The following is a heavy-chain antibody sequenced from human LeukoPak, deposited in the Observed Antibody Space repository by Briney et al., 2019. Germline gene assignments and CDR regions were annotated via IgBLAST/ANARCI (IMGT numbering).Heavy chain of an antibody. Sequence: ASVKVSCEASGDTFTGYYMHWVRQAPGQGLEWMGWINPSSGGTNYAQKFQGRVTMTSDTSITTIYIELSSLRSDDTAVYYCARGGPATAIPGHFDYWGQGTLVTVSS. CDR3: ARGGPATAIPGHFDY. CDR1: GDTFTGYY. V-gene: IGHV1-2*02. J-gene: IGHJ4*02. D-gene: IGHD2-2*02. CDR2: INPSSGGT.